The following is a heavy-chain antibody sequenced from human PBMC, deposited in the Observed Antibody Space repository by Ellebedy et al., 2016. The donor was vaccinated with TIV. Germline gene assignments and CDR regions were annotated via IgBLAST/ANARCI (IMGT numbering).Heavy chain of an antibody. J-gene: IGHJ4*02. D-gene: IGHD1-26*01. CDR3: AKGGGSDY. Sequence: PGGSLRLSCAASGFTFSSYGMHWVRQAPGKGLEWVAVISYDGSNKYYADSVKGRFTISRDNSKNTLYLQMNSLRAEDTAVYYWAKGGGSDYWGQGTLVTVSS. CDR2: ISYDGSNK. CDR1: GFTFSSYG. V-gene: IGHV3-30*18.